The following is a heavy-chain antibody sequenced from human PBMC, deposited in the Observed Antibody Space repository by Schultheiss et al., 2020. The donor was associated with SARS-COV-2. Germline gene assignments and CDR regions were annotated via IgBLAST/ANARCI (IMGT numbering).Heavy chain of an antibody. Sequence: GGSLRLSCAASGFTVSNNYMSWVRQAPGKGLEWVSVIYSGGSTYYADSVKGRFTISRDNSKNTLYLQMNSLRAEDTAVYYCAGGEGTQLLNGMDVWGQGTTVTVSS. CDR2: IYSGGST. V-gene: IGHV3-53*01. J-gene: IGHJ6*02. CDR3: AGGEGTQLLNGMDV. D-gene: IGHD5-18*01. CDR1: GFTVSNNY.